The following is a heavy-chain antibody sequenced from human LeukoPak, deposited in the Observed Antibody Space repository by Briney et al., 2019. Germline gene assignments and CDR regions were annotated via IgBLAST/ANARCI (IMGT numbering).Heavy chain of an antibody. Sequence: SETLSLTCTVSGGSISSSSYYWAWIRQPPGKGLEWIGSSSYSGSTNYNPSLKSRVTISVDTSKNQFSLKLSSVTAADTAVYYCARGPYYDFWSGYQFSYYFDYWGQGTLVTVSS. CDR2: SSYSGST. CDR3: ARGPYYDFWSGYQFSYYFDY. J-gene: IGHJ4*02. V-gene: IGHV4-39*07. D-gene: IGHD3-3*01. CDR1: GGSISSSSYY.